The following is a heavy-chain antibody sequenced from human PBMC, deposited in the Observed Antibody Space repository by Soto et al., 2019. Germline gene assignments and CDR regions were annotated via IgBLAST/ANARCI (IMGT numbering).Heavy chain of an antibody. Sequence: QVQLVQSGAEVKKPGSSVKVSCKASGGTFSSYAISWVRQAPGQGLEWMGGIIPIFGTANYAQKFQGRVTITADESTSTAYMELSSLRSEDTALYYCARGLGSSWYGSPNPNWFDPWGQGTLVTVSS. J-gene: IGHJ5*02. CDR2: IIPIFGTA. CDR3: ARGLGSSWYGSPNPNWFDP. D-gene: IGHD6-13*01. V-gene: IGHV1-69*01. CDR1: GGTFSSYA.